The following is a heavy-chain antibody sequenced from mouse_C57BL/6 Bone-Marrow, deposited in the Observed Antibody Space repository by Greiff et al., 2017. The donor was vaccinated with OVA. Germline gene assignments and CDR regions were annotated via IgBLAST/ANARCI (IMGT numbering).Heavy chain of an antibody. CDR2: IYPRSGNT. V-gene: IGHV1-81*01. Sequence: VQLQQSGAELARPGASVKLSCKASGYTFTSYGISWVKQRTGQGLEWIGEIYPRSGNTYYNEKFKGKATLTADKSSSTAYMELRSLTSEDSAVYFCARRYYGYDGCWYFDVWGTGTTVTVSS. J-gene: IGHJ1*03. CDR3: ARRYYGYDGCWYFDV. CDR1: GYTFTSYG. D-gene: IGHD2-2*01.